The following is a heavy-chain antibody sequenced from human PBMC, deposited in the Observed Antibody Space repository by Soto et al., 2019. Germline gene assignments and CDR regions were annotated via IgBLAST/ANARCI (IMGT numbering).Heavy chain of an antibody. Sequence: DVKLLESGGGLVQPGGSLRLSCAASGFIFNNYAMNWVRQAPGKGLEWVSGISGSGGNTYYADSVKGRFAISRDKSNNTLYLQLSSLTAEDTAVYYCVKARSGWYLYYFDYWGQGTRVTVSS. J-gene: IGHJ4*02. CDR2: ISGSGGNT. CDR1: GFIFNNYA. D-gene: IGHD6-19*01. CDR3: VKARSGWYLYYFDY. V-gene: IGHV3-23*01.